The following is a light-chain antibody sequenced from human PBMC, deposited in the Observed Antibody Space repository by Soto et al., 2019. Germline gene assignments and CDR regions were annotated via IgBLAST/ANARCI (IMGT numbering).Light chain of an antibody. CDR2: EDT. Sequence: NFMLTQPHSVSESPGKTVTISCTGSSGSIATNYVQWYQQRPGSAPTTVIYEDTQRPSGVPERFSGSIDSSSNSASLTISGLKTKDEADYYCQSYDGSNPDVVFGGGTKVTVL. J-gene: IGLJ2*01. CDR3: QSYDGSNPDVV. V-gene: IGLV6-57*02. CDR1: SGSIATNY.